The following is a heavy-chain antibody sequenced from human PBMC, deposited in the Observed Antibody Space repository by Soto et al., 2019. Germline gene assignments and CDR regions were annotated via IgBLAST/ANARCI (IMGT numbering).Heavy chain of an antibody. D-gene: IGHD6-19*01. Sequence: QVQLVQSGAEEKKPGASVKGSCKASGYTFTGYAMHWVRQAPGHRLEWMGWINAGNGNTKYSQKFQGRVTITRDTSASTTYMELSSLRSEDTAVYYCARAVAVAADFDYWGQGTLVTVSS. J-gene: IGHJ4*02. CDR2: INAGNGNT. CDR3: ARAVAVAADFDY. CDR1: GYTFTGYA. V-gene: IGHV1-3*05.